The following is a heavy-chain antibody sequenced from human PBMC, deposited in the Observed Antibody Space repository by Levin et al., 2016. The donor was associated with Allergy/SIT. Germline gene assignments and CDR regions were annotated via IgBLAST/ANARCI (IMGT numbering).Heavy chain of an antibody. CDR3: ARKPAVAGTRDYYYGMDV. CDR2: IIPIFGTA. D-gene: IGHD6-19*01. Sequence: WVRQAPGQGLEWMGGIIPIFGTANYAQKFQGRVTITADESTSTAYMELSSLRSEDTAVYYCARKPAVAGTRDYYYGMDVWGQGTTVTVSS. V-gene: IGHV1-69*01. J-gene: IGHJ6*02.